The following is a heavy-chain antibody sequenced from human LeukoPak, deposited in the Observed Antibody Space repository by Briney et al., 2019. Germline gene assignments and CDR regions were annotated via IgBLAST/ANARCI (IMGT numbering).Heavy chain of an antibody. CDR1: GGTFSSYA. CDR3: ARGNKYYYDSSGYYH. D-gene: IGHD3-22*01. J-gene: IGHJ5*02. V-gene: IGHV1-69*13. CDR2: IIPIFGTA. Sequence: SVKVSCKASGGTFSSYAISWVRQGPGQGLEWMGGIIPIFGTANYAQKFQGRVTITADESTSTAYMELSSLRSEDTAVYYCARGNKYYYDSSGYYHWGQGTLVTVSS.